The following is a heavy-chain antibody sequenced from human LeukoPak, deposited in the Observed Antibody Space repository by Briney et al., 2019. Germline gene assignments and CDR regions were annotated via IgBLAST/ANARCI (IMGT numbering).Heavy chain of an antibody. CDR2: IFNSGIT. CDR3: ARESSGNYYNPLGYMDV. J-gene: IGHJ6*03. V-gene: IGHV4-4*07. Sequence: SETLSLTCTVSGGSIRIYYWNWLRQPAGKGLEWIGRIFNSGITNYDPSLKSRVTMSVDTSKNQFSLNLSSVTAADTAVYYCARESSGNYYNPLGYMDVWGKGTTVTVSS. D-gene: IGHD3-10*01. CDR1: GGSIRIYY.